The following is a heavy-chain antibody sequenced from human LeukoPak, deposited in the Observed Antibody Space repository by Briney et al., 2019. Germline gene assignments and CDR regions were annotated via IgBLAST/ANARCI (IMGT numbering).Heavy chain of an antibody. CDR2: IYYTGIS. CDR1: GGSITSHY. Sequence: PSETLSLTCNVSGGSITSHYWYWIRQPPGKGLEWLGYIYYTGISKYHPSLKSRVSMSVDTAKNQFFLKVNSVTAADTAVYHCARSVDYFDNTGPHMMFDYWGQGSLVTVSS. J-gene: IGHJ4*02. V-gene: IGHV4-59*11. CDR3: ARSVDYFDNTGPHMMFDY. D-gene: IGHD3-22*01.